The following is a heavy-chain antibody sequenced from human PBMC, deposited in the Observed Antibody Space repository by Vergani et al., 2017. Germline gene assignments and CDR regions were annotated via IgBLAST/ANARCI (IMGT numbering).Heavy chain of an antibody. CDR2: IHQSGRT. Sequence: QVQLQESGPGLVKPSETLSLTCSVSGGSISSNFWSWVRRPPGKGLEWIGYIHQSGRTNSNPSLKSRVTISIDKSKNQFSLKLSSVTAADTAVYFCARVMYRDEASTGYRLEGMDIWGQGTTVTISS. D-gene: IGHD3-9*01. J-gene: IGHJ6*02. CDR1: GGSISSNF. CDR3: ARVMYRDEASTGYRLEGMDI. V-gene: IGHV4-59*01.